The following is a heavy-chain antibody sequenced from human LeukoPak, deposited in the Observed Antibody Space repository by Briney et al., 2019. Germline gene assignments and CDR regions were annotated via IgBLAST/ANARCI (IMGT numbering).Heavy chain of an antibody. CDR1: GFTFDDYA. CDR2: ISWNSGSI. J-gene: IGHJ4*02. Sequence: QPGRSLRLSCAASGFTFDDYAMHWVRQAPGKGLEWVSGISWNSGSIGYADSVKGRSTISRDNAKNSLYLQMNSLRAEDTASYYCAKDFGEQWLEYFDYWGQGTLVTVSS. D-gene: IGHD6-19*01. CDR3: AKDFGEQWLEYFDY. V-gene: IGHV3-9*01.